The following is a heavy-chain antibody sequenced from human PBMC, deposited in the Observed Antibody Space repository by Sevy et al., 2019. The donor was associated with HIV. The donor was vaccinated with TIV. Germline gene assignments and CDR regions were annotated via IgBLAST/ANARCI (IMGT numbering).Heavy chain of an antibody. D-gene: IGHD6-6*01. Sequence: GGSLRLSCAASGFTFSSYGMHWVRQAPGKGLEWVAVIWYDGSNKYYADSVKGRFTISRDNSKNTLYLQMNSLRAEDTAVYYCARDRTIVIAARPSNWFDPWGQGTLVTVSS. CDR2: IWYDGSNK. J-gene: IGHJ5*02. CDR1: GFTFSSYG. V-gene: IGHV3-33*01. CDR3: ARDRTIVIAARPSNWFDP.